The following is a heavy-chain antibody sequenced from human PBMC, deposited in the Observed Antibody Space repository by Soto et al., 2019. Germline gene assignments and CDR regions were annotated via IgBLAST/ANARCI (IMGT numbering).Heavy chain of an antibody. CDR3: AGVVLWSFAL. V-gene: IGHV3-53*01. CDR2: IYVGGGT. Sequence: EVQLVESGGVVIQPGGSQTLSCAASGFSVGRDDMSWVRQAPGKGLEWISLIYVGGGTSYADSVKGRFTISRDTSDNTVFLRMTDLRAEDTAIYYCAGVVLWSFALWGRGTPVTVSS. CDR1: GFSVGRDD. J-gene: IGHJ2*01.